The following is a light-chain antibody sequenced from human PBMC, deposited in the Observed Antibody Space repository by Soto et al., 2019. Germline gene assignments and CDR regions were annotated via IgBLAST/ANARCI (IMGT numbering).Light chain of an antibody. CDR3: CSYAGSTLYV. J-gene: IGLJ1*01. CDR2: EDN. V-gene: IGLV2-23*01. CDR1: SSDVGSYNL. Sequence: QSALTQPDSVSGSPGQSITISCTGTSSDVGSYNLVSWYQQHPGKAPKLMIYEDNKRPSGVSNRVSGSKSGNTASLTISGLQAEDEADYYCCSYAGSTLYVFGTGTKLTVL.